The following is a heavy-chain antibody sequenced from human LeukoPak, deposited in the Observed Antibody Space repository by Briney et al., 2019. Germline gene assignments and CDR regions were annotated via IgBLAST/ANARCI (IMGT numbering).Heavy chain of an antibody. Sequence: SETLSLTCTVSGGSISSNSYYWGWIRQPPGKGLEWIGSIYYRGNTYYNPSLKSRVTISVDTSKNRFSLKLSSVTAADTAVYYCAREGLDSSGYSEFDYWGQGTLVTVSS. CDR3: AREGLDSSGYSEFDY. D-gene: IGHD3-22*01. J-gene: IGHJ4*02. CDR2: IYYRGNT. V-gene: IGHV4-39*07. CDR1: GGSISSNSYY.